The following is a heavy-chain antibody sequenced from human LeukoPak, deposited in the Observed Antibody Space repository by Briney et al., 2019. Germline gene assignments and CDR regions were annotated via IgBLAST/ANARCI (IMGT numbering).Heavy chain of an antibody. D-gene: IGHD6-13*01. Sequence: SETLSLTCTVSGGSISSGGYYWSWIRQHPGKGLEWIGYIYYSGSTNYNPSLKSRVTISVDTSKNQFSLKLSSVTAADTAVYYCARDRRNSWYNYYGMDVWGQGTTVTVSS. CDR3: ARDRRNSWYNYYGMDV. J-gene: IGHJ6*02. V-gene: IGHV4-61*08. CDR1: GGSISSGGYY. CDR2: IYYSGST.